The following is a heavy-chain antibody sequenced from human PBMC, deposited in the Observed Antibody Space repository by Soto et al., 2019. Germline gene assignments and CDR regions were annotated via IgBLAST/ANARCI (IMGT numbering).Heavy chain of an antibody. D-gene: IGHD3-16*01. Sequence: TSETLTLTCAVSGGSMRSYFWSWIRQPAGKGLEWIGRIYSSGSTSYNPSLKSRVTMSVDTSKNQVSLRLNYMTAADTAVYYCARGLSAFDPWGQGTLVTVSS. J-gene: IGHJ5*02. CDR2: IYSSGST. V-gene: IGHV4-4*07. CDR3: ARGLSAFDP. CDR1: GGSMRSYF.